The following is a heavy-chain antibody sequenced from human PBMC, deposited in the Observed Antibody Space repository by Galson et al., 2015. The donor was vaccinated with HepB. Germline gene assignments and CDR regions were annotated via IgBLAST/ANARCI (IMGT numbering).Heavy chain of an antibody. D-gene: IGHD4/OR15-4a*01. Sequence: SLRLSCAASGFTFKYAWMSWVRQAPGKGPEWVGRIANKADGGTADNAAPVKGRFTVSRDDSKNTMYVQMNSLKTEDTAVYYCVTIGSKTNYHFTYWGQGTLVTVSS. CDR3: VTIGSKTNYHFTY. CDR1: GFTFKYAW. J-gene: IGHJ4*02. CDR2: IANKADGGTA. V-gene: IGHV3-15*04.